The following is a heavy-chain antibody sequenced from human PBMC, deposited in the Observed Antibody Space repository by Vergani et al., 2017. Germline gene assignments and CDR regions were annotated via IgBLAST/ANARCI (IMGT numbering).Heavy chain of an antibody. V-gene: IGHV3-21*01. Sequence: EVQLVESGGGLVKPGGSLRLSCAASGFIFSSYSMNWVRQAPGKGLEWVSSISSTSSYIYYADSVKGRFTISRDNAKNSMYLQMNSLRAEDTAVYYCARDKQYYGSGSYFGNWFDPWGQGTLVTVSS. D-gene: IGHD3-10*01. CDR3: ARDKQYYGSGSYFGNWFDP. CDR2: ISSTSSYI. CDR1: GFIFSSYS. J-gene: IGHJ5*02.